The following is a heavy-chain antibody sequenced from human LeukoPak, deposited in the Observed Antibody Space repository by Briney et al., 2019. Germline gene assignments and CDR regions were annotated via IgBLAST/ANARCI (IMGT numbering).Heavy chain of an antibody. CDR2: NSGSGGRT. CDR3: AKRGVVIRVILVGFHKEANYFDS. CDR1: GITLSNYG. Sequence: GGSLRLSCAVSGITLSNYGMSWVRQAPGKGLEWVAGNSGSGGRTNYADSVKGRFTIYRDNPKNTLYLQMNSLRAEDTAVYFCAKRGVVIRVILVGFHKEANYFDSWGQGVLVTVSS. V-gene: IGHV3-23*01. J-gene: IGHJ4*02. D-gene: IGHD3-22*01.